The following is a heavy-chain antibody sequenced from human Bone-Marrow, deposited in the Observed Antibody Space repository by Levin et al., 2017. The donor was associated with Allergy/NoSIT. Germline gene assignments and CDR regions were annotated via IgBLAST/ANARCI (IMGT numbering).Heavy chain of an antibody. Sequence: SSETLSLTCTVSGGPISNNFWNWIRQPAGRGLEWIGRFSPSGSSSYNPSLEGRITMSVDTATNQFSLRLTSVTAADTAVYYCARDNEIRGGYLGVRNRFPYDLAVWGQGTTVTVSS. D-gene: IGHD3-16*01. CDR2: FSPSGSS. J-gene: IGHJ6*02. V-gene: IGHV4-4*07. CDR1: GGPISNNF. CDR3: ARDNEIRGGYLGVRNRFPYDLAV.